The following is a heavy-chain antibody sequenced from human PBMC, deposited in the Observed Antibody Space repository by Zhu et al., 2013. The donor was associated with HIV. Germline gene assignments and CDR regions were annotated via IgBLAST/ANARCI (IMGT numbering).Heavy chain of an antibody. CDR3: ARIRSGDSYGSVVGYYGMDA. J-gene: IGHJ6*02. V-gene: IGHV1-18*04. CDR1: GYTFADYY. Sequence: QVQLVQSGAEVKKPGASVKVSCRASGYTFADYYIHWVRQASGQGLEWMGWISVHNGNAYYAQRVQGRATMTTDTSTSTAYMELRSLSSDDAAVYYCARIRSGDSYGSVVGYYGMDAWGLRDHGHR. D-gene: IGHD5-18*01. CDR2: ISVHNGNA.